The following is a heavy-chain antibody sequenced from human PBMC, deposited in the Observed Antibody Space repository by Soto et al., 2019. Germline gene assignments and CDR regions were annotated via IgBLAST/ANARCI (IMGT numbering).Heavy chain of an antibody. J-gene: IGHJ6*02. CDR3: ARYMVRGVIGTDYGMDV. CDR1: GYTFSNFW. D-gene: IGHD3-10*01. Sequence: PGESLKISCQCSGYTFSNFWIAWVRQLPGKGLEYMGIIYPGDSDTRYSPSFQGQVTISADKSISTAYLQWSSLKASDTAMYYCARYMVRGVIGTDYGMDVWGQGTTVTVSS. CDR2: IYPGDSDT. V-gene: IGHV5-51*01.